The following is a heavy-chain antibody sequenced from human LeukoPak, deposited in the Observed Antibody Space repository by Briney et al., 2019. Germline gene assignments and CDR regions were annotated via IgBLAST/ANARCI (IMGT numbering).Heavy chain of an antibody. V-gene: IGHV5-51*01. CDR3: ARRRYYGSGSYAPFDY. Sequence: GESLKISCKGSGYSFSSYWIAWVRQMPGKGLEWMGSIYPGDSDTRYSPSFQGQVTISADKSISTAYLQWSSLKASDTAMYYCARRRYYGSGSYAPFDYWGQGTLVTVSS. CDR1: GYSFSSYW. J-gene: IGHJ4*02. D-gene: IGHD3-10*01. CDR2: IYPGDSDT.